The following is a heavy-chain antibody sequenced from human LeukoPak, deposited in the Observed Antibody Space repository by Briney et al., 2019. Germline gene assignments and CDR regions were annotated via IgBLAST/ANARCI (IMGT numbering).Heavy chain of an antibody. V-gene: IGHV3-21*01. J-gene: IGHJ4*02. CDR3: ARDGGEQLVGPFDY. CDR1: GFTFSSYS. CDR2: ISSSSSYI. D-gene: IGHD6-6*01. Sequence: GSLRLSCAASGFTFSSYSMNWVRQAPGKGLEWVSSISSSSSYIYYADSVKGRFTISRDNAKNSLYLQMNSLRAEDTAVYYCARDGGEQLVGPFDYWGQGTLVTVSS.